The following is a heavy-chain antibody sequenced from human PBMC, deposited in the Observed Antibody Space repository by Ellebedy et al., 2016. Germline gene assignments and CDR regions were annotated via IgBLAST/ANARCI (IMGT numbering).Heavy chain of an antibody. CDR3: ARDGNYYDSSGSKFDY. CDR2: IKQDGSEK. D-gene: IGHD3-22*01. V-gene: IGHV3-7*04. CDR1: GFTFSSYW. J-gene: IGHJ4*02. Sequence: GESLKISCATSGFTFSSYWMTWVRQAPGKGLEWVANIKQDGSEKYYVDSVKGRFTISRDNTKNSLYLQMNSLRAEDTAVYYCARDGNYYDSSGSKFDYWGQGTLVTVSS.